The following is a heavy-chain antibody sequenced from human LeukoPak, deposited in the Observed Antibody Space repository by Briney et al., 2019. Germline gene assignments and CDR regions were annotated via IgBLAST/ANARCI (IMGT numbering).Heavy chain of an antibody. Sequence: ASVKVSCKASGYTFSTYYIHWVRQAPGQGLEWMGIINPSAVSTNYAQKFQGTVTMTRDTSMSTVYMELSGLRSEDTAVYYCARASAIVGASVFDSWGQGTLVTVSS. CDR1: GYTFSTYY. V-gene: IGHV1-46*01. J-gene: IGHJ4*02. CDR2: INPSAVST. CDR3: ARASAIVGASVFDS. D-gene: IGHD1-26*01.